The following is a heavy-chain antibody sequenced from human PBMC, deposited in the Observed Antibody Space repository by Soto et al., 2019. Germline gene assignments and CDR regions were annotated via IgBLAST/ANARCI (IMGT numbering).Heavy chain of an antibody. Sequence: EVQLVESGGGLVQPGRSLRLSCAASGFTFDDYAMHWVRQAPGKGLEWVSGISWNSGSIGYADSVKGRFTISRDNAKNSLYLQMNRLRAEDTALYYCAKDKYSSSWYYFDYWGQGTLVTVSS. D-gene: IGHD6-13*01. J-gene: IGHJ4*02. V-gene: IGHV3-9*01. CDR3: AKDKYSSSWYYFDY. CDR2: ISWNSGSI. CDR1: GFTFDDYA.